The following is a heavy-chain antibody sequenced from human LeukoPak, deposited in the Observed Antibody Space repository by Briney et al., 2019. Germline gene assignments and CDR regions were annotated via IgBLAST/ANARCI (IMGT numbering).Heavy chain of an antibody. CDR2: IRYDGSNK. CDR1: GFTFSSYG. V-gene: IGHV3-30*02. CDR3: ARIPDQYSHAFDI. Sequence: GGSLRLSCAASGFTFSSYGMHWVRQAPGKGLEWVAFIRYDGSNKYYADSVKGRFTISRDNSKNTLYLQMNSLRAEDTAVYYCARIPDQYSHAFDIWGQGTMVTVSS. J-gene: IGHJ3*02. D-gene: IGHD2-21*01.